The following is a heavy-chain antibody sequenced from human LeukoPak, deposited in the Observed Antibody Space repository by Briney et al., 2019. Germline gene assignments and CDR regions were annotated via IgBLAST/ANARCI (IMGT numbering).Heavy chain of an antibody. CDR2: IDPSDSYT. Sequence: GESLKISCKGSGYSFTSYWISWVRQMPGKGLEWMGRIDPSDSYTNYSPSFQGHVTISADKSVSTAYLQWSSLKASDTAMYYCARQGFVVDDILTADWGQGTMVTVSS. J-gene: IGHJ3*01. D-gene: IGHD3-9*01. CDR1: GYSFTSYW. CDR3: ARQGFVVDDILTAD. V-gene: IGHV5-10-1*01.